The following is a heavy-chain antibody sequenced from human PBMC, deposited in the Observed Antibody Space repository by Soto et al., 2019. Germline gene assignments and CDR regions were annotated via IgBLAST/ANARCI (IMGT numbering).Heavy chain of an antibody. CDR3: TRGPKWLRLYYFDY. D-gene: IGHD5-12*01. CDR1: GFTFGDYG. Sequence: PGGSLRLSCTASGFTFGDYGMSWFRQAPGKGLEWVGFIRSKVYGGTTEYAASVKGRFSISRDDSKSIAYLQMNSLKTEDTAVYYCTRGPKWLRLYYFDYWGQGTLVTVSS. CDR2: IRSKVYGGTT. J-gene: IGHJ4*02. V-gene: IGHV3-49*03.